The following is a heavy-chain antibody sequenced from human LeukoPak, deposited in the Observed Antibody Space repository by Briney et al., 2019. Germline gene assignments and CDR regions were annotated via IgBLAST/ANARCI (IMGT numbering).Heavy chain of an antibody. CDR1: GFTFSSYW. J-gene: IGHJ4*02. CDR2: INSDGSST. V-gene: IGHV3-74*01. D-gene: IGHD1-20*01. CDR3: ARELTVFGPEDY. Sequence: GGSLRLSCAASGFTFSSYWMHWVRHAPGKGLVWVSRINSDGSSTSYADSVKGRFTISRDNAKNTLYLQMNSLRAEDTAVYYCARELTVFGPEDYWGQGTLVTVSS.